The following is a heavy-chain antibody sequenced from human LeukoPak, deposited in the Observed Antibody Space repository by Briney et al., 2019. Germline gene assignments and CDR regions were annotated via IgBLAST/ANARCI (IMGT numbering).Heavy chain of an antibody. CDR1: GFTFSSYA. CDR2: ISYDGSNK. V-gene: IGHV3-30-3*01. J-gene: IGHJ3*02. CDR3: AKDRGGDPRGDAFDI. D-gene: IGHD2-21*02. Sequence: PGGSLRLSCAASGFTFSSYAMHWVRQAPGKGLEWVAVISYDGSNKYYADSAKGRFTISRDNSKNSLYLQMNSLRAEDTALYYCAKDRGGDPRGDAFDIWGQGTMVTVSS.